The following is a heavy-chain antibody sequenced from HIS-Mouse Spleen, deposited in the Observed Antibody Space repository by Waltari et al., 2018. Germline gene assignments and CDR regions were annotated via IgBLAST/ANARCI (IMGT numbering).Heavy chain of an antibody. CDR2: ISDDGSNK. CDR3: AKSGSLYSNYFDY. Sequence: QVQLVESGGGVVQPGRSLRLSCAASGFTFSRYGMPWVRQAPGKGMEWVAVISDDGSNKYYADSVKGRFTISRDNSKNTLYLQMNSLRAEDTAVYYCAKSGSLYSNYFDYWGQGTLVTVSS. V-gene: IGHV3-30*18. D-gene: IGHD3-10*01. CDR1: GFTFSRYG. J-gene: IGHJ4*02.